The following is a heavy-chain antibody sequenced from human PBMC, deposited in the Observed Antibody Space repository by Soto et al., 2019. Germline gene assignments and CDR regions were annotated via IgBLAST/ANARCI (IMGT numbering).Heavy chain of an antibody. D-gene: IGHD3-3*01. Sequence: QVQLQQWGAGPLKPSETLSLTCAVRGGSFSGYYYSWVRQTPGQGLEWIGEINHSGATNYNPSLKSRVTMSVDTSKKEVSLKLASVSPADTAVYYCARGWRFDPWGQGTLDTVSS. CDR3: ARGWRFDP. J-gene: IGHJ5*02. V-gene: IGHV4-34*02. CDR1: GGSFSGYY. CDR2: INHSGAT.